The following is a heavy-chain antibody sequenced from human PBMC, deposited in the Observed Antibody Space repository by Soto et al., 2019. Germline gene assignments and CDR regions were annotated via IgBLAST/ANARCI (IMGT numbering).Heavy chain of an antibody. Sequence: LSLTCTVSGGSISSGGYYWSWIRQHPGKGLEWIGYIYYSGSTYYNPSLKSRVTISVDTSKNQFSLKLSSVTAADTAVYYCARAPRGWDQYYFDYWGQGTLVTVSS. V-gene: IGHV4-31*03. CDR3: ARAPRGWDQYYFDY. D-gene: IGHD1-26*01. CDR1: GGSISSGGYY. J-gene: IGHJ4*02. CDR2: IYYSGST.